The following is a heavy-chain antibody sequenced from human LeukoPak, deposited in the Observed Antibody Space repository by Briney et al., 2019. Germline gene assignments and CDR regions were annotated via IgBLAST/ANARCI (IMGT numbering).Heavy chain of an antibody. CDR1: GGSVSSGGYY. Sequence: PSETLSLTCTVSGGSVSSGGYYWSWIRQPPGKGLEWIGYVFDSGRTNYNPSLRSRVTISVDTSKNQFSLKLTSVTAEDTAVYYCARVSYCGGDCYSFSHAFDIWGQGTMVTVSS. D-gene: IGHD2-21*02. CDR2: VFDSGRT. CDR3: ARVSYCGGDCYSFSHAFDI. J-gene: IGHJ3*02. V-gene: IGHV4-61*08.